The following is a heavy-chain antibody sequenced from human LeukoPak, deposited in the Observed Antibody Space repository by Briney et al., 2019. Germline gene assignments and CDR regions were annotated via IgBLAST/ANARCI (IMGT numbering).Heavy chain of an antibody. CDR3: ARGFLGDAFDI. Sequence: GGSLRLSCAASGFTFSSYSMNWVRQAPGKGLEWVSAIGTVGDPYYPGSVKGRFTISRENAKNSLYLQMNSLRAGDTAVYYCARGFLGDAFDIWGQGTMVTVSS. CDR2: IGTVGDP. J-gene: IGHJ3*02. V-gene: IGHV3-13*05. CDR1: GFTFSSYS. D-gene: IGHD3-3*01.